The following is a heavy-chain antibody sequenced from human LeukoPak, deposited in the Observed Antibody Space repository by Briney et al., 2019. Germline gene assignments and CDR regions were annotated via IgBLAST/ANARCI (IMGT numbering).Heavy chain of an antibody. Sequence: PSETLSLTCTVSGGSISSYYWSWIRQPPGKGLEWIGSIYTSGSTNYKPSLKSRVTISVDTSKNQFSLKLTSVTAADTAVYYCARPLPPSGSYSYYYYYMDVWGKGTTVTVSS. J-gene: IGHJ6*03. CDR2: IYTSGST. CDR1: GGSISSYY. V-gene: IGHV4-4*09. CDR3: ARPLPPSGSYSYYYYYMDV. D-gene: IGHD1-26*01.